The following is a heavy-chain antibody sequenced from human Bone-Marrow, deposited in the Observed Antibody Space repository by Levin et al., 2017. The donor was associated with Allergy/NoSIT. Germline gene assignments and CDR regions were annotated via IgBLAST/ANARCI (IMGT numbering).Heavy chain of an antibody. Sequence: GGSLRLSCAASGFAFSSYWMNWVRQAPGKGLEWVANIKEDGSDKYYVDSVKGRFTISRDNAKNSLYLQLSSLRAEDTAVYYCARGDDSWGQGTLVTVSS. CDR1: GFAFSSYW. CDR2: IKEDGSDK. CDR3: ARGDDS. V-gene: IGHV3-7*04. J-gene: IGHJ5*01.